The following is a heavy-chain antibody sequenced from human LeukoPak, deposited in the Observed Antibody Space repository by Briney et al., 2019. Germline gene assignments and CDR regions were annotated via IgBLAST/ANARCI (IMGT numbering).Heavy chain of an antibody. CDR1: GFIFSNAW. CDR2: IKRKVDGGTT. D-gene: IGHD1-14*01. J-gene: IGHJ5*02. V-gene: IGHV3-15*01. Sequence: GGSLRLSCAASGFIFSNAWMSWVRLAPGKGLGWLGRIKRKVDGGTTDYAAPVKGRFSISRDDSNNTVYLQRNSLKTEDTAVYYCGTDWVPDVGRFDPWGQGTLVTVSS. CDR3: GTDWVPDVGRFDP.